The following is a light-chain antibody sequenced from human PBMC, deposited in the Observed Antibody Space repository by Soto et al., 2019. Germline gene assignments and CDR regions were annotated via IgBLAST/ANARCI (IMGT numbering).Light chain of an antibody. CDR1: QNIDSW. Sequence: DLQMTQSPSTLSASVGDRVTIACRASQNIDSWLAWYQQKPGKAPKLLSYKASTLESGVPSRFSGSGSGTEFSLTISSLQPDDFATYYCQPYNLYSTFGPGTNVDIK. V-gene: IGKV1-5*03. J-gene: IGKJ3*01. CDR2: KAS. CDR3: QPYNLYST.